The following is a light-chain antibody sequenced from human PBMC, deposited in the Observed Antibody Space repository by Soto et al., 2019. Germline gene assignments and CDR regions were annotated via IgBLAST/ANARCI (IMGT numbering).Light chain of an antibody. J-gene: IGKJ1*01. CDR1: QSVSSSY. CDR2: GAS. CDR3: HQYGSSSWT. V-gene: IGKV3-20*01. Sequence: EFVLTQSPGTLALSPGERATLSCRASQSVSSSYLSWYQQKPGQAPRLLIYGASSRATGIPDRSSGSGSGTDFTLTISRLEPEDFAVYYCHQYGSSSWTVGQGTKVDI.